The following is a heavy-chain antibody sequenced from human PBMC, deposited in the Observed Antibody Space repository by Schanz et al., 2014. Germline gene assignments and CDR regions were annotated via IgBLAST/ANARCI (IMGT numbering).Heavy chain of an antibody. D-gene: IGHD1-20*01. Sequence: EVRLVESGGGLVEPGGSLRLSCSGSGFTFSEVYMSWVRQAPGKGLEWVGRIENNANGATTDYAAPVKGRFTVSRDDSRNTLYLQMNTLRIDDTALYYCTTFNNRDALYIWGQGTMVSVSS. V-gene: IGHV3-15*04. CDR2: IENNANGATT. CDR1: GFTFSEVY. J-gene: IGHJ3*02. CDR3: TTFNNRDALYI.